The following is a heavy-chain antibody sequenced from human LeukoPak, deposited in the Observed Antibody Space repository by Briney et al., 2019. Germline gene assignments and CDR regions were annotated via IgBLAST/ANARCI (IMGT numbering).Heavy chain of an antibody. J-gene: IGHJ6*03. Sequence: ASVKVSCKASGYTFTSYGISWVRQAPGQGLEWMGWISAYNGNTNYAQKLQGRVTMTTDTSTSTAYMELRSLRSDDTAVYYCARPAIPYYYYYMDVWGKGTTVTVSS. CDR2: ISAYNGNT. D-gene: IGHD2-21*01. CDR1: GYTFTSYG. CDR3: ARPAIPYYYYYMDV. V-gene: IGHV1-18*01.